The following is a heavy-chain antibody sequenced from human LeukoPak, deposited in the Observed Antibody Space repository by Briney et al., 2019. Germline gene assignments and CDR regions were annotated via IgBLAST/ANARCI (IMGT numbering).Heavy chain of an antibody. D-gene: IGHD3-10*01. CDR3: AREGSYYTPNYFDY. CDR2: ISSSSSYI. CDR1: GFIFSSYS. Sequence: PGGSLRLSCAASGFIFSSYSMNWVRQAPGKGLEWVSSISSSSSYIYYADSVKGRFTISRENAKNSLYLQMNSLRAEDTAVYYCAREGSYYTPNYFDYWGQGTLVTVSS. J-gene: IGHJ4*02. V-gene: IGHV3-21*01.